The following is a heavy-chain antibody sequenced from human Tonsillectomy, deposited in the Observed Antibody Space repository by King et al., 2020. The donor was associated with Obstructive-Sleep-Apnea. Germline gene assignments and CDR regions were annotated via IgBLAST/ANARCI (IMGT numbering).Heavy chain of an antibody. Sequence: VQLVESGGGLVQPGGSLRLSCAASGFTFSSYSMNWVRQAPGKGLEWVSYISSRSSTIYYADSVKGRFTISRDNAKNSLYLQMNSLRAEDTAVYYCARLNYYDSSGYYSDAFDIWGQGTMVTVSS. CDR2: ISSRSSTI. V-gene: IGHV3-48*01. CDR1: GFTFSSYS. CDR3: ARLNYYDSSGYYSDAFDI. J-gene: IGHJ3*02. D-gene: IGHD3-22*01.